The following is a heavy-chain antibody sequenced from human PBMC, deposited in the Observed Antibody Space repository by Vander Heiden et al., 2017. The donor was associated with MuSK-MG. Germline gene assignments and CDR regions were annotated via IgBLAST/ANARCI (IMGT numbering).Heavy chain of an antibody. D-gene: IGHD6-19*01. Sequence: QVQLVESGGGVVQPGRSLRLSCAASGFTFSSYAMHWVRQAPGKGLEWVAVISYDGSNKYYADAGKGRFTISRDNSKNTRYMQMNSMRDEDTAVYYCARDRWSRGPSDAFDIWGQCKMVTVSS. J-gene: IGHJ3*02. CDR3: ARDRWSRGPSDAFDI. CDR2: ISYDGSNK. CDR1: GFTFSSYA. V-gene: IGHV3-30*04.